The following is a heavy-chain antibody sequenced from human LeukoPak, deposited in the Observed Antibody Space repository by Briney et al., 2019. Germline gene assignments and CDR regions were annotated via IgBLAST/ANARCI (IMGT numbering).Heavy chain of an antibody. CDR1: GYTLTSYG. Sequence: ASVKVSCKASGYTLTSYGISWVRQAPGQGLEWMGWISAYNGNTNYAQKLQGRVTMTTGTSTSTAYMELRSLRSDDTAVYYCARNGGYDILTGYDFDYWGQGTLVTVSS. J-gene: IGHJ4*02. V-gene: IGHV1-18*04. CDR3: ARNGGYDILTGYDFDY. D-gene: IGHD3-9*01. CDR2: ISAYNGNT.